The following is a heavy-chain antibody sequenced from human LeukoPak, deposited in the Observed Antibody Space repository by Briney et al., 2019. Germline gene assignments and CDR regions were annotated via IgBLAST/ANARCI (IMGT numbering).Heavy chain of an antibody. J-gene: IGHJ4*02. CDR1: GFTFSSYA. V-gene: IGHV3-23*01. D-gene: IGHD3-9*01. Sequence: GGSLRLSCAASGFTFSSYAMSWVRQAPGKGLEWVSAISGSGGSTYYADSVKGRFTISRDNSKNTLYLQMNSLRAEDTAVYYCAKGLDWLGLTEGLDYWGQGTLVTVSS. CDR2: ISGSGGST. CDR3: AKGLDWLGLTEGLDY.